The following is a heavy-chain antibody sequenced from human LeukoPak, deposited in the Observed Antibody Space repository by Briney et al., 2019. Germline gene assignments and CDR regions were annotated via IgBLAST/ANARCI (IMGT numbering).Heavy chain of an antibody. V-gene: IGHV3-23*01. CDR1: GFTFSSYA. D-gene: IGHD3-22*01. CDR2: LNGGGGST. J-gene: IGHJ4*02. CDR3: ARDRLRSDSSGYYGY. Sequence: GGSLRLSCAASGFTFSSYAMSWVRQAPGRGLEWVSALNGGGGSTFCTDSVKGRFTISRDNSKNTLYLQMNSLRAEDTAVYYCARDRLRSDSSGYYGYWGQGTLVTVSS.